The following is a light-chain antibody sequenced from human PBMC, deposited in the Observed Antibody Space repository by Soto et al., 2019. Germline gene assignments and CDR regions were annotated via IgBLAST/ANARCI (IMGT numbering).Light chain of an antibody. CDR3: QQYYNLIT. Sequence: EIVLTQSPATLSLSPGERATLSCGASQSVTNNYLAWYQQKPGLAPKLPIYDASNRATAIPDRFSGSGSGTDFTLTISRLEPEDFAVYYCQQYYNLITFGGGTKVEIK. CDR1: QSVTNNY. J-gene: IGKJ4*01. V-gene: IGKV3D-20*01. CDR2: DAS.